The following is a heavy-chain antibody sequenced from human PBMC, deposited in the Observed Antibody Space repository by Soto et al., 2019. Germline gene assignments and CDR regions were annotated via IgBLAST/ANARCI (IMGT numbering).Heavy chain of an antibody. CDR2: ISYDGSNK. D-gene: IGHD3-22*01. V-gene: IGHV3-30-3*01. Sequence: GGSLRLSCAASGFTFSSYAMHWVRQAPGKGLEWVAVISYDGSNKYYADSVKGRFTISRDNSKNTLYLQMNSLRAEDTAVYYCARDGSSAYYDSSGYIGPWGQGALVTVSS. J-gene: IGHJ5*02. CDR1: GFTFSSYA. CDR3: ARDGSSAYYDSSGYIGP.